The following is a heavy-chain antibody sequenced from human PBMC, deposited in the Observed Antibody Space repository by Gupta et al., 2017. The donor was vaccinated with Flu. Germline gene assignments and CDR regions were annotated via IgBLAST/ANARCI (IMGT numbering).Heavy chain of an antibody. Sequence: EVQLVESGGDSVQQGGSLKLSCAASGFPLAGATIHLVRQASGKGLEWVARIRIKANSYATAYAASVTGRFTISRDDSKSTTYLQMNILKTEDTAVYYCARGMHGGWFDPWGQGTLVTVSS. CDR2: IRIKANSYAT. CDR3: ARGMHGGWFDP. CDR1: GFPLAGAT. J-gene: IGHJ5*02. V-gene: IGHV3-73*01.